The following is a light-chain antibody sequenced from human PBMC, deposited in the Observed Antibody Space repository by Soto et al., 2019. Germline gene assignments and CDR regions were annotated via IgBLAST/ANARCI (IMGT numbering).Light chain of an antibody. J-gene: IGLJ2*01. V-gene: IGLV2-14*01. CDR2: DVS. CDR1: SSDVGGYNY. CDR3: SSYTSISTVGVV. Sequence: QSALTQPASVSGSPGQSITISCTGTSSDVGGYNYVSWYQQHPGKAPKLMIYDVSNRPSGVSNRFSGSKSAHTASLTMSGVQAEDEGDYYCSSYTSISTVGVVFGGGTKLTVL.